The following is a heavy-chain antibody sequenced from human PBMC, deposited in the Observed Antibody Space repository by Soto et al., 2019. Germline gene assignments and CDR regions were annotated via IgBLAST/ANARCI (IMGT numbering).Heavy chain of an antibody. CDR3: AREGVVVVTSYYYHYYMDV. CDR1: EFTFSSYW. V-gene: IGHV3-7*01. Sequence: GSLRLSCAASEFTFSSYWMSWVRQAPGKGLEWVANIKQDGGEKNYVDSVKGRFTISRDNAKNSLYLQMNSLRAEDTAVYYCAREGVVVVTSYYYHYYMDVWGKGTTVTVSS. J-gene: IGHJ6*03. CDR2: IKQDGGEK. D-gene: IGHD2-15*01.